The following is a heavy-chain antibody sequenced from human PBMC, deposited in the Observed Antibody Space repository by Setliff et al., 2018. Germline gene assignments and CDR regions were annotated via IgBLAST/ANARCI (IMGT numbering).Heavy chain of an antibody. J-gene: IGHJ5*02. CDR1: GFAFSTYG. Sequence: PGGSLRLSCAASGFAFSTYGIHWVRHTPGKGLEWVAYIRYGGSKKDYADYVRGRFTISRDDSKNTVSLQMSSLRAEDTAVYYCVPGRGSWGQGALVTAPQ. CDR3: VPGRGS. D-gene: IGHD6-25*01. CDR2: IRYGGSKK. V-gene: IGHV3-30*02.